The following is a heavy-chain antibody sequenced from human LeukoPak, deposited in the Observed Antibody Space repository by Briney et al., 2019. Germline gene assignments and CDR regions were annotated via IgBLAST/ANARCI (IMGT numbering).Heavy chain of an antibody. CDR2: IYTSGFT. CDR3: ARQTPTGDFDS. V-gene: IGHV4-4*09. Sequence: SETLSLTCTVSGGSMNYHYWTWVRQPPGKGLEWIGYIYTSGFTNYHPSLKSRVTISVDTSETQSSLKVSSVTAADTAVYYCARQTPTGDFDSWGQGILVTVSS. D-gene: IGHD4-17*01. CDR1: GGSMNYHY. J-gene: IGHJ4*02.